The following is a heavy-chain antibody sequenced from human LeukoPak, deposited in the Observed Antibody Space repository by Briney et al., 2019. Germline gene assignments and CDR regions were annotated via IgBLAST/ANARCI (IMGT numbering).Heavy chain of an antibody. CDR1: GFTFDDYA. Sequence: GGSLRLSCAASGFTFDDYAMHWVRQAPGEGLEWVSGISYNSDTIAYADSVKGRFTISRDNGKNYLYLQMNSLRAEDTALYYCAKDYCGGDCYSGWYFDLWGRGTLVTVS. CDR2: ISYNSDTI. D-gene: IGHD2-21*02. J-gene: IGHJ2*01. CDR3: AKDYCGGDCYSGWYFDL. V-gene: IGHV3-9*01.